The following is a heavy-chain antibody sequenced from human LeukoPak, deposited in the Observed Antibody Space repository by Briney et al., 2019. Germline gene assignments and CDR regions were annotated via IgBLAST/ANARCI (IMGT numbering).Heavy chain of an antibody. J-gene: IGHJ4*02. D-gene: IGHD3-22*01. V-gene: IGHV3-23*01. CDR1: GLNFSSYA. Sequence: GGPLSLPCAASGLNFSSYAMGWVRQAPGKGLEWVSAISGSGGSTYYADPVKGRLNISRDNSKKTLYLQMNSLTAEDTAVRYCAKYLRDSSCYYYVGEDVGYWGQGTLVTVSS. CDR2: ISGSGGST. CDR3: AKYLRDSSCYYYVGEDVGY.